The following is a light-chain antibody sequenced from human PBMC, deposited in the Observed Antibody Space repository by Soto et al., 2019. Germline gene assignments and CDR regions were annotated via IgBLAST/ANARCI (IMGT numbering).Light chain of an antibody. V-gene: IGLV2-14*01. CDR2: DVS. J-gene: IGLJ1*01. Sequence: QAVVTQEPSLTVSPGGTVTLTCGSSTGPVTNGHFPYWFQQKPGQAPRPLIYDVSNRPSGVSNRFSGSKSGNTASLTISGLQAEDEADYYCSSYTSSSTLYVFGTGTKLTVL. CDR1: STGPVTNGH. CDR3: SSYTSSSTLYV.